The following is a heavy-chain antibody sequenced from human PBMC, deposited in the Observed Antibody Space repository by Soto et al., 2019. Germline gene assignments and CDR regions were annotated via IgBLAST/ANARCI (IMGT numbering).Heavy chain of an antibody. Sequence: GGSLRLSCAASGFTFSSYGMHWVRQAPGKGLEWVAVISYDGSNKYYADSVKGRFTISRDNSKNTLYLQMNSLRAEDTAVYYCAKPGILMITLHPPALWGQGTLVTVSS. V-gene: IGHV3-30*18. J-gene: IGHJ1*01. D-gene: IGHD3-16*01. CDR1: GFTFSSYG. CDR3: AKPGILMITLHPPAL. CDR2: ISYDGSNK.